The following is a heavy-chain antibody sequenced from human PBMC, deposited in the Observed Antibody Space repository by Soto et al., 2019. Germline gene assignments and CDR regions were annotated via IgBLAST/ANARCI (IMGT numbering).Heavy chain of an antibody. CDR3: ARKDIVVVPAAIPVTNWFDP. CDR2: INHSGST. Sequence: SETLSLTCAVYGGSFSGYYWSWIRQPPGKGLEWIGEINHSGSTNYNPSLKSRVTISVDTSKNQFSLKLSSVTAADTAVYYCARKDIVVVPAAIPVTNWFDPWGQGTLVTVSS. D-gene: IGHD2-2*01. CDR1: GGSFSGYY. J-gene: IGHJ5*02. V-gene: IGHV4-34*01.